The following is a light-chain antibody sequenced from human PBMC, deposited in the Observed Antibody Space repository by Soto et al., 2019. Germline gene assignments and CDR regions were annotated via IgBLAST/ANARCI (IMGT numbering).Light chain of an antibody. Sequence: IVMTQSPATLSVSPGEGATLSCRASQSVSSKLAWYQQKPGQGPRLLIYGASSRATGTPDRFSGSGSGTDFTLTINRLEPEDFALYYCQQYGSSPPTFGQGTKVDI. V-gene: IGKV3-20*01. CDR1: QSVSSK. CDR2: GAS. CDR3: QQYGSSPPT. J-gene: IGKJ1*01.